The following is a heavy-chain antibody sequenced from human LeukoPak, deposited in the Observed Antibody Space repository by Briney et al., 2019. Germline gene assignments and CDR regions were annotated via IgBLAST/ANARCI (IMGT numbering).Heavy chain of an antibody. D-gene: IGHD3-3*01. CDR1: GFNSSTYN. Sequence: GGSLRLSCAVSGFNSSTYNMNWVRQAPGKGLEWVSYISTSSRTIYYADSVKGRFTISRDNAKNSLYLQMNSLRAEDTAVYYCARDGYDFWSDYPTTLDYWGQGTLVTVSS. V-gene: IGHV3-48*01. CDR2: ISTSSRTI. CDR3: ARDGYDFWSDYPTTLDY. J-gene: IGHJ4*02.